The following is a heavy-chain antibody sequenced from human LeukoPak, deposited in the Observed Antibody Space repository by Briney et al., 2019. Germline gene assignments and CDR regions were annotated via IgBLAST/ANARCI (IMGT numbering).Heavy chain of an antibody. CDR2: ISYDGSNK. CDR3: ARAYGDYVGYFDY. D-gene: IGHD4-17*01. J-gene: IGHJ4*02. Sequence: GRSLRLSCAASGFTFSSYAMHWVRQAPGKGLESLAVISYDGSNKYYADSVKGRFTISRDNSKNTLYLQMNSLRAEDTAVYYCARAYGDYVGYFDYWGQGTLVTVSS. V-gene: IGHV3-30-3*01. CDR1: GFTFSSYA.